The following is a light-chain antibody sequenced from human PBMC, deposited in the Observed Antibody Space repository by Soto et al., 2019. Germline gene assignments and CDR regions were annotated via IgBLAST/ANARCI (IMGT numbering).Light chain of an antibody. V-gene: IGLV1-40*01. CDR1: SSNIGAGYD. CDR3: QSYDSSLSPYV. CDR2: GNS. J-gene: IGLJ1*01. Sequence: QSVLTQPPSVSGAAGQRVTISCTGSSSNIGAGYDVHWYQQLPGTAPKLLIYGNSNRPSGVPDRFSGSKSGTSASLAITGLXAEDEAVYYCQSYDSSLSPYVFGTGTKVTLL.